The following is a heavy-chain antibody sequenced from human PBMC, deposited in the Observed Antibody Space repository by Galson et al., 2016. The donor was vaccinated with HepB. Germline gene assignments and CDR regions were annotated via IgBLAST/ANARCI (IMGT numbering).Heavy chain of an antibody. D-gene: IGHD1-14*01. J-gene: IGHJ6*02. V-gene: IGHV3-30*04. CDR3: ARGGRTGTPYHYYYYGMDV. CDR1: GFTSSTYA. Sequence: SLRLSCAASGFTSSTYAVHWVRQTPGKGLEWVAIISYDGSYQSYADSVKGRFTISRDNSKNTVFLQMNSLRAEDTAVYYCARGGRTGTPYHYYYYGMDVWGQGTTVTVSS. CDR2: ISYDGSYQ.